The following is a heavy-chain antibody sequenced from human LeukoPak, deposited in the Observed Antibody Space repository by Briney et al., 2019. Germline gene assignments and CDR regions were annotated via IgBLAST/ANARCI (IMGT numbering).Heavy chain of an antibody. J-gene: IGHJ5*02. CDR3: ARDKWVVPAAMTGSWFDP. CDR2: VFYSGRT. Sequence: PSETLSLTCTVSGGSISSYYWSWIRQPPGKGLEWLGYVFYSGRTDHNPSLKSRLTISVDTSKNQFSLKLSSVTAADTAVYYCARDKWVVPAAMTGSWFDPWGQGTLVTVSS. V-gene: IGHV4-59*12. CDR1: GGSISSYY. D-gene: IGHD2-2*01.